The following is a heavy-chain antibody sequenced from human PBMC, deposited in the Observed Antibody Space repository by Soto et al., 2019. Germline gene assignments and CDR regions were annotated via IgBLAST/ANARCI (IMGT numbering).Heavy chain of an antibody. CDR3: AKRGGYGGNYFDY. J-gene: IGHJ4*02. Sequence: EVQLVESGGGLVQPGRSLRLSCAASGFTFDDYAMHWVRQAPGKGLAWVSGISWNSGSIGYADSVKGRFTISRDNAKNSLYLQMNSLRAEDTALYYCAKRGGYGGNYFDYWGQGTLVTVSS. D-gene: IGHD5-12*01. V-gene: IGHV3-9*01. CDR1: GFTFDDYA. CDR2: ISWNSGSI.